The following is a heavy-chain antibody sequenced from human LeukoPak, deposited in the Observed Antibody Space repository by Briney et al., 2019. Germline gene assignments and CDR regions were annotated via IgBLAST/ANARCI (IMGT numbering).Heavy chain of an antibody. CDR1: GFTFSSYV. CDR3: ASRNYYFAY. Sequence: GGSLRLSCAASGFTFSSYVMTWVRQAPGRGLEWVSAISGSGVNTYYSDSVKGRFTISRDNSKNTLYLQMNGLRAEDTAVYYCASRNYYFAYWGQGTLVTVSS. CDR2: ISGSGVNT. V-gene: IGHV3-23*01. D-gene: IGHD4-11*01. J-gene: IGHJ4*02.